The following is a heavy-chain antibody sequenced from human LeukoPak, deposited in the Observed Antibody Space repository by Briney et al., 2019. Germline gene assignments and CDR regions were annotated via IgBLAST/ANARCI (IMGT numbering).Heavy chain of an antibody. J-gene: IGHJ6*02. V-gene: IGHV1-69*05. CDR2: IIPIFGTA. CDR1: GGTFSSYA. Sequence: ASVKVSCKASGGTFSSYAISWVRQAPGQGLEWMGGIIPIFGTANYAQKFQGRVTITTDESTSTAYMELSSLRSEDTAVYYCAKPGRGVTPALSYYYAMDVWGQGTTVTVAS. CDR3: AKPGRGVTPALSYYYAMDV. D-gene: IGHD2-21*02.